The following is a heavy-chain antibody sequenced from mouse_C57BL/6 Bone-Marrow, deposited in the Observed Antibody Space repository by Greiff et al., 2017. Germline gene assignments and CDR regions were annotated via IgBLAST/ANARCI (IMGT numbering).Heavy chain of an antibody. CDR1: GFNIKDDY. CDR2: IDPENGDT. Sequence: VQLKQSGAELVRPGASVKLSCTASGFNIKDDYMHWVKQRPEQGLEWIGWIDPENGDTEYASKFQGKATITADTPSNTAYLQLSSLTSEDTAVYYCTTGFHWYFDVWGTRTTVTVSS. V-gene: IGHV14-4*01. CDR3: TTGFHWYFDV. J-gene: IGHJ1*03.